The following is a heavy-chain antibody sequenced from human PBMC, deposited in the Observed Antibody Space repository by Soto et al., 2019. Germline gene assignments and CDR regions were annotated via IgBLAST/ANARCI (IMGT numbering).Heavy chain of an antibody. CDR1: GVSISNSSYY. CDR3: ARHGSN. CDR2: IYYSGIT. V-gene: IGHV4-39*01. Sequence: SETLSLTCTVSGVSISNSSYYWGWVRRPPGKGLEWIGTIYYSGITYYNPSLKSRVTISVDTSKNQFSLKLTSVTAADTAVYYCARHGSNWGQGTLVTVSS. J-gene: IGHJ4*02.